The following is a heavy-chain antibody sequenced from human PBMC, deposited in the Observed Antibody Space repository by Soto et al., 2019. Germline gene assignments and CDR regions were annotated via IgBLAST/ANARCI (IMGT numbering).Heavy chain of an antibody. D-gene: IGHD5-12*01. CDR2: IYYSGST. V-gene: IGHV4-31*11. CDR1: GDSINSSHW. Sequence: SETLSLTCAVSGDSINSSHWWNWIRQHPGKGLEWIGYIYYSGSTYYNPSLKSRVTISVDTSKNQFSLKLSSVTAADTAVYYCARDPKYSGYDSGPWGQGTLVTVSS. J-gene: IGHJ5*02. CDR3: ARDPKYSGYDSGP.